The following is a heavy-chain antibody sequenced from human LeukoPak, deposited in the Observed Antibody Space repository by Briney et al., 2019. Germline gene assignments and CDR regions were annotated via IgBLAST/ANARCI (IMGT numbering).Heavy chain of an antibody. CDR3: ARGSEVLYHLLPNWFDP. CDR1: GGSFSGYY. Sequence: PSETLSLTCAVYGGSFSGYYWSWIRQPPGKGLEWIGEINHSGSTNYNPSLKSRVTISVDTSKNQFSLKLSSVTAADTAVYYCARGSEVLYHLLPNWFDPWGQGTLVTVSS. CDR2: INHSGST. V-gene: IGHV4-34*01. J-gene: IGHJ5*02. D-gene: IGHD2-2*01.